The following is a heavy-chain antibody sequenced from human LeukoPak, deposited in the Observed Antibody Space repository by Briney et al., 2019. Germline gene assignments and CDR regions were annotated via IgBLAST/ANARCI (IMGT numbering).Heavy chain of an antibody. CDR1: GASTSTYT. CDR2: MYIGVGT. CDR3: ARHKGSGGGDYYYLDYLDF. V-gene: IGHV4-4*09. Sequence: SETLSHSRADSGASTSTYTGCWFRQPLEGGVWWGGYMYIGVGTTYNPSLQSRVTISADKSKTKSSLKRSCVNAADTAVYYCARHKGSGGGDYYYLDYLDFWGQGTLVTVSS. J-gene: IGHJ4*02. D-gene: IGHD2-21*01.